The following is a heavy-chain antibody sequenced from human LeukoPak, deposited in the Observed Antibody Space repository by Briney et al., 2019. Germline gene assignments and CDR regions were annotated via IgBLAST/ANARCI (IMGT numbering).Heavy chain of an antibody. D-gene: IGHD3-3*01. CDR3: AGGEYDFWSGYYLGGLY. J-gene: IGHJ4*02. CDR1: GFTFESYT. CDR2: VSYGGSNK. V-gene: IGHV3-30-3*01. Sequence: HPGTSLRLSCAASGFTFESYTIHWVRQAPGKGLEWVALVSYGGSNKYYIDSVKGRFTISRDNSKNTLYLQMNSLRAEDTAVYYCAGGEYDFWSGYYLGGLYWGQGTLVTVSS.